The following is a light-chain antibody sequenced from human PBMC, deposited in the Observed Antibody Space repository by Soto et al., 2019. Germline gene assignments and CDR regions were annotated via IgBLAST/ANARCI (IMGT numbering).Light chain of an antibody. J-gene: IGKJ5*01. CDR1: QNINYF. CDR2: AAS. V-gene: IGKV1-39*01. Sequence: DIRVTRTRTCVRAGGVDRVTITCRASQNINYFLNWYQQKPGKAPKLLIYAASSLQTGVPSRFSGSGSGTDFSLTISRMQPEDFATYYCEQSYSTFGQRTLLEI. CDR3: EQSYST.